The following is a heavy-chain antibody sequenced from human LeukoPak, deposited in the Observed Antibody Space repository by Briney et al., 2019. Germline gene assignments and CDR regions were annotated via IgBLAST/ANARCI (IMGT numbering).Heavy chain of an antibody. Sequence: ASVKVSCRASGYTFTDYAIHWVRQAPGQRLEWMGWSSAGNSNTNLSQEFQGRVTMTRDTSASTAYMELSSLRSEDMAIYYCARGGATMALDYWGQGSLVTVSS. V-gene: IGHV1-3*02. CDR1: GYTFTDYA. CDR3: ARGGATMALDY. D-gene: IGHD3-10*01. CDR2: SSAGNSNT. J-gene: IGHJ4*02.